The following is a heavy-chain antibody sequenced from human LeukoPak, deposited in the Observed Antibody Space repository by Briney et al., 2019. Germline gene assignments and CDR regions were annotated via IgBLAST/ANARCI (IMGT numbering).Heavy chain of an antibody. V-gene: IGHV4-34*01. Sequence: SETLSLTCAVYGGSFSGYYWSWIRQPPGKGLEWSGEINHSGSTNYNPSLKSRVTISVDTSKNQFYLKLSSVTAADTAVYYCARVDIVVVVAAGDYYYYMDVRGKGTTVTVSS. D-gene: IGHD2-15*01. CDR3: ARVDIVVVVAAGDYYYYMDV. CDR1: GGSFSGYY. J-gene: IGHJ6*03. CDR2: INHSGST.